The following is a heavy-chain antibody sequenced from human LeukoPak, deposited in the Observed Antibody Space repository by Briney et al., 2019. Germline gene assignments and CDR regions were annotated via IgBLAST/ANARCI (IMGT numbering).Heavy chain of an antibody. CDR2: IYYSGST. D-gene: IGHD3-22*01. J-gene: IGHJ4*02. CDR1: GGSISSSSYY. Sequence: SETLPLTCTVSGGSISSSSYYWGWIRQPPGKGLEWIGSIYYSGSTYYNPSLKSRVTISVDTSKNQFSLKLSSVTAADTAVYYCASFTSGEGYDSSGYYYFDYWGQGTLVTVSS. CDR3: ASFTSGEGYDSSGYYYFDY. V-gene: IGHV4-39*01.